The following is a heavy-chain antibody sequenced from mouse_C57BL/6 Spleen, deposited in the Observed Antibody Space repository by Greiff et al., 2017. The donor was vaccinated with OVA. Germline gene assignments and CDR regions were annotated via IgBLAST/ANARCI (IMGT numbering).Heavy chain of an antibody. CDR3: AREEDSRGYAMDY. Sequence: QEQLKQPGAELVRPGSSVKLSCKASGYTFTSYWMHWVKQRPIQGLEWIGNIDPSDSETHYNQKFKDKATLTVDKSSSTAYMQLSSLTSEDSAVYYCAREEDSRGYAMDYWGQGTSVTVSS. V-gene: IGHV1-52*01. CDR1: GYTFTSYW. J-gene: IGHJ4*01. CDR2: IDPSDSET.